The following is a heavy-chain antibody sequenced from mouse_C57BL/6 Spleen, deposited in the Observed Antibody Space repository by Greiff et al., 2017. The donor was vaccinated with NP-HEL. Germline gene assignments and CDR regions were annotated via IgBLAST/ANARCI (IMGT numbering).Heavy chain of an antibody. CDR1: GYTFTSYW. CDR2: IDPSDSYT. Sequence: VQLQQPGAELVRPGTSVKLSCKASGYTFTSYWMHWVKQRPGQGLEWIGVIDPSDSYTNYNQKFKGKATLTVDTSSSTAYMQLSSLTSEDSAVYYCARRNYSNLYWYFDVWGTGTTVTVSS. J-gene: IGHJ1*03. D-gene: IGHD2-5*01. CDR3: ARRNYSNLYWYFDV. V-gene: IGHV1-59*01.